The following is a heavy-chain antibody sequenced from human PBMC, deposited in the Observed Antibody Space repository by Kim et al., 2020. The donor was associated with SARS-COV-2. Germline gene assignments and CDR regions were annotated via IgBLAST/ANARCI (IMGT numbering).Heavy chain of an antibody. CDR2: ISSSSSYI. CDR3: ARDLGDFGHHNWFDP. V-gene: IGHV3-21*01. Sequence: GGSLRLSCAASGFTFSSYSMNWVRQAPGKGLEWVSSISSSSSYIYYADSVKGRFTISRDNAKNSLYLQMNSLRAEDTAVYYCARDLGDFGHHNWFDPWGQGTLVTVSS. CDR1: GFTFSSYS. D-gene: IGHD3-3*01. J-gene: IGHJ5*02.